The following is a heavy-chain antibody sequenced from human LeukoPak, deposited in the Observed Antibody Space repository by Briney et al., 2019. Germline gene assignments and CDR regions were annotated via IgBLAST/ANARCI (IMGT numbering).Heavy chain of an antibody. J-gene: IGHJ4*02. D-gene: IGHD5-12*01. V-gene: IGHV4-4*02. Sequence: PSGTLSLTCAVSGGSISSVSWWSWVRQPPGKGLEWIGEIHHSGSTNYNPSLKSRVTISVDNSKNQFSLKVRSVTAADTAVYYCWHSGYESGFDYWGQGTLVTVSS. CDR1: GGSISSVSW. CDR2: IHHSGST. CDR3: WHSGYESGFDY.